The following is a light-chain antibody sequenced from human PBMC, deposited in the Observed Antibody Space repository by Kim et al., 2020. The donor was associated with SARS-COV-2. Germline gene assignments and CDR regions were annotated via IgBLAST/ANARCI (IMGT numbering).Light chain of an antibody. CDR2: GAS. CDR1: QSVSSTY. J-gene: IGKJ2*01. Sequence: EIVLTQSPGTLSLSPGERATLSCRASQSVSSTYLAWYQQKPGQAPRLLIYGASARATGIPDRFSGSGSGTDFTLTISRLEPEDFAVYYCQLYGSSLRYTFGQRTKLEI. CDR3: QLYGSSLRYT. V-gene: IGKV3-20*01.